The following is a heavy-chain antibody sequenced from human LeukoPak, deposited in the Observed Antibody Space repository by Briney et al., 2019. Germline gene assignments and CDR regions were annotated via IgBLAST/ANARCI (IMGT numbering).Heavy chain of an antibody. J-gene: IGHJ4*02. V-gene: IGHV3-23*01. CDR3: AKDLLLWFGEGSDYFDY. CDR1: TFSSYA. Sequence: TFSSYAMSWVXQAPGKGLEWVSAISGSGGSTYYADSVKGRFTISRDNSKNTLYLQMNSLRAEDTAVYYCAKDLLLWFGEGSDYFDYWGQGTLVTVSS. CDR2: ISGSGGST. D-gene: IGHD3-10*01.